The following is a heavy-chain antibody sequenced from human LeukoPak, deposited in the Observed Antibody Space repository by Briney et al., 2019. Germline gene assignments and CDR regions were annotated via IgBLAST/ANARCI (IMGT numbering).Heavy chain of an antibody. J-gene: IGHJ4*02. Sequence: GGSLRLSCAASGFTFSDYYMSWIRQAPGKGLEWVSYISSSSYTNYADSVKGRFTISRDNAKNSLYLQMNSLRAEDTAVYYCARESRFYDSRNLDYWGQGTLVTVSS. V-gene: IGHV3-11*05. CDR1: GFTFSDYY. CDR2: ISSSSYT. CDR3: ARESRFYDSRNLDY. D-gene: IGHD3-22*01.